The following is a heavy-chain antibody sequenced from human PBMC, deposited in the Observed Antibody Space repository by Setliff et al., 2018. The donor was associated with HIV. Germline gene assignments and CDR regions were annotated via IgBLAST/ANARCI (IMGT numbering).Heavy chain of an antibody. V-gene: IGHV1-69*11. D-gene: IGHD3-22*01. CDR1: GGTFRSYS. J-gene: IGHJ4*02. CDR2: IIPFIDAT. CDR3: VRGMTSYDSSGYSIPYYFDY. Sequence: SVKVSCKASGGTFRSYSINWVRQAPGQGLEWMGTIIPFIDATHYAQSFQGRLTITADESSNTAYMELSSLRLHDTAVYYCVRGMTSYDSSGYSIPYYFDYWGQGTLVTVSS.